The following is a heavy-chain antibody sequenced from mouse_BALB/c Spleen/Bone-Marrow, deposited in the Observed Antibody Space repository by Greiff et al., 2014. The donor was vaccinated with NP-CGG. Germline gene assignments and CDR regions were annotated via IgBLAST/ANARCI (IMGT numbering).Heavy chain of an antibody. V-gene: IGHV3-1*02. CDR1: GYSITSYYS. J-gene: IGHJ4*01. CDR2: IHYSGIT. Sequence: EVKLMESGPDLVKPSQSLSLTCTVTGYSITSYYSWHWIRQFPGNNLEWMGYIHYSGITVYNPSLKSRISITRDTSNNQFFLQLNSVTTEDTATYYCARFAGTPYTMDYWGQGTSVTVSS. D-gene: IGHD4-1*01. CDR3: ARFAGTPYTMDY.